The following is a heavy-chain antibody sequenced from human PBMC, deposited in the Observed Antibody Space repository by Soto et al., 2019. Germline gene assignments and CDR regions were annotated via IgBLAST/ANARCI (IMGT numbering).Heavy chain of an antibody. D-gene: IGHD2-15*01. Sequence: QVQLVQSGAEVKKPGSSVKVSCKASGGTFSSYAISWVRQAPGQGLEWMGGIIPIFGTANYAQKFQGRVTIAAGDSTSTAYMELSSLSSEDTAVYYCARHPGGRGYYYGMDVWGPGTTVTVSS. CDR3: ARHPGGRGYYYGMDV. CDR2: IIPIFGTA. V-gene: IGHV1-69*12. J-gene: IGHJ6*02. CDR1: GGTFSSYA.